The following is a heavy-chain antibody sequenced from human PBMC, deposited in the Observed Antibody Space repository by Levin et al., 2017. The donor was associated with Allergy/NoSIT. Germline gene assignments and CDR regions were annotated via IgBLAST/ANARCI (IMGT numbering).Heavy chain of an antibody. J-gene: IGHJ4*02. CDR3: ARARGYDYVWGALDY. D-gene: IGHD3-16*01. CDR2: ISAYNGNT. Sequence: ASVKVSCKASGYTFTSYGISWVRQAPGQGLEWMGWISAYNGNTNYAQKLQGRVTMTTDTSTSTAYMELRSLRSDDTAVYYCARARGYDYVWGALDYWGQGTLVTVSS. V-gene: IGHV1-18*01. CDR1: GYTFTSYG.